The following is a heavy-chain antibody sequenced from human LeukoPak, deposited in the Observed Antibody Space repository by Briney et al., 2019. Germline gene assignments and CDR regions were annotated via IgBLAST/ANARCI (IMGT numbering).Heavy chain of an antibody. Sequence: GGSLRLSCAASGFTFSSYTMNWVRQAPGKGLEWVSYISTGSSTTYYADSVKGRFTISRDNSKNTLYLQMNSLRAEDTAVYYCARSRPTEVGVGLFGAGTSDWGQGTLVTVSS. CDR1: GFTFSSYT. J-gene: IGHJ4*02. V-gene: IGHV3-48*01. CDR3: ARSRPTEVGVGLFGAGTSD. D-gene: IGHD1-1*01. CDR2: ISTGSSTT.